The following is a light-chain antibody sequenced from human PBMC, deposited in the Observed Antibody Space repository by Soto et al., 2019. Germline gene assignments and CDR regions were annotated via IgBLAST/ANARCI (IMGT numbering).Light chain of an antibody. CDR2: EVS. CDR1: SSDVGGYNY. J-gene: IGLJ1*01. Sequence: QSVLTQPPSASGSPGQSVTISCTGTSSDVGGYNYVSWYQQHPGKAPKLMIYEVSKRPSGVPDRFSGSKSGNTASLTVSGLQAGDEADYYCSSYAGSNNFGYVFGTGTKVTVL. V-gene: IGLV2-8*01. CDR3: SSYAGSNNFGYV.